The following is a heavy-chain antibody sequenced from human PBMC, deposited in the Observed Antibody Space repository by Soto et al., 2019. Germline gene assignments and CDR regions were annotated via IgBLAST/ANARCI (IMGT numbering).Heavy chain of an antibody. CDR3: ARGVWRWPVRGYYYGMDV. D-gene: IGHD6-19*01. CDR2: INHSGST. J-gene: IGHJ6*02. V-gene: IGHV4-34*01. Sequence: QVQLQQWGAGLLKPSETLSLTCAVYGGSFSGYYWSWIRQPPGKGLEWIGEINHSGSTNYNPSLKSRVTISVDTAKNQFSLKLSSVTAADTAVYYCARGVWRWPVRGYYYGMDVWGQGTTVTVSS. CDR1: GGSFSGYY.